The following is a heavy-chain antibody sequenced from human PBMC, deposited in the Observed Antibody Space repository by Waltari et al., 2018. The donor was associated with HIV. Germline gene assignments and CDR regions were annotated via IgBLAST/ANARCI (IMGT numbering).Heavy chain of an antibody. CDR1: GYSFTSYW. CDR2: IYPGDSDT. CDR3: AKPTGQQLVSGWFDP. V-gene: IGHV5-51*01. Sequence: GESLKISCKGSGYSFTSYWIGWVRQMPGKGLEWMGIIYPGDSDTRYSPSFQGQVTISADKSISTAYLQWSSLKASDTAMYYCAKPTGQQLVSGWFDPWGQGTLVTVSS. D-gene: IGHD6-13*01. J-gene: IGHJ5*02.